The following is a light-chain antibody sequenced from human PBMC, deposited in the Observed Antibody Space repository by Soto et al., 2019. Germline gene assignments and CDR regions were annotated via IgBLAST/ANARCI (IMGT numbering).Light chain of an antibody. CDR2: ASS. J-gene: IGKJ4*01. V-gene: IGKV1-39*01. CDR1: QNIAGY. CDR3: QQSYSTPRT. Sequence: DVQMTQSPSSLSASVGDRVTITCRASQNIAGYLNWYQQKPVKAPKLLIYASSSLQSGVPSRFSGSGSGTDFALAISSLQPEDFATYYCQQSYSTPRTFGGGTKVEIQ.